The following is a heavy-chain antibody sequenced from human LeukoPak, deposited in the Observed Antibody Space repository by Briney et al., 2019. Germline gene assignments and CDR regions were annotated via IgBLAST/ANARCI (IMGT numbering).Heavy chain of an antibody. CDR2: IYYSGST. D-gene: IGHD3-16*02. V-gene: IGHV4-39*01. Sequence: PSETLSLTCTVSGGSISSSSYYWGWIRQPPGKGLEWIGSIYYSGSTYYNPSLKSRVTISVDTSKNQFSLKLSSVTAADTAVYYCARSFDYDYVWGSYRYPLDYWGQGTLVTVSS. CDR1: GGSISSSSYY. CDR3: ARSFDYDYVWGSYRYPLDY. J-gene: IGHJ4*02.